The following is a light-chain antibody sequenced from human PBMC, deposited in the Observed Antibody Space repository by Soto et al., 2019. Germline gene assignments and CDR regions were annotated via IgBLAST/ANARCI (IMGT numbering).Light chain of an antibody. V-gene: IGLV2-14*01. CDR1: SXDAGAYNY. Sequence: QSALTQPASVSGSPGQSVAIYCTGTSXDAGAYNYVSWYQQHPGKAPKLLLSEVSNRPSGVSDRFSGSKSGNTASLTISGLQAEDEADYYCSSLTTSFTYVFGTGTKVTVL. J-gene: IGLJ1*01. CDR2: EVS. CDR3: SSLTTSFTYV.